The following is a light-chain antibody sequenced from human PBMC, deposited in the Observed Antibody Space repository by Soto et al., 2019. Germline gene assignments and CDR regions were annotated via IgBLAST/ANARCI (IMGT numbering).Light chain of an antibody. CDR1: QSIDSY. Sequence: DIQMTPSPSTLSASVGDRVTITCRASQSIDSYLNWYQQKPGEAPNLLIYAASSLHSGVPSRFSGSGSGTDFTLTISSLQPEDFATYFCQQSYNGRTFGQGTKVEIK. V-gene: IGKV1-39*01. CDR2: AAS. CDR3: QQSYNGRT. J-gene: IGKJ1*01.